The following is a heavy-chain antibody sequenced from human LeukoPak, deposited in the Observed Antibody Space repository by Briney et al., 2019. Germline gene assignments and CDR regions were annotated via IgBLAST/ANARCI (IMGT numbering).Heavy chain of an antibody. CDR1: GYTFTSYY. J-gene: IGHJ5*02. V-gene: IGHV1-46*01. CDR3: ARGRKDIVLMVYAMWFDP. CDR2: INPSGGST. D-gene: IGHD2-8*01. Sequence: ASVKVSCKASGYTFTSYYMHWVRQAPGQGLEWMGIINPSGGSTSYAQKFQGRVTITRNTSISTAHVELSSLRSEDTAVYYCARGRKDIVLMVYAMWFDPWGQGTLVTVSS.